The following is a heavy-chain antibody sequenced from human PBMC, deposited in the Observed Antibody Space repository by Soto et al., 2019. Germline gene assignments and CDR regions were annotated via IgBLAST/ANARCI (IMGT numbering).Heavy chain of an antibody. CDR2: ISSGRTYI. D-gene: IGHD3-22*01. J-gene: IGHJ4*02. Sequence: GGSLRLSCSASGFTFTSYNMNWVLQAPWKGLEWVSSISSGRTYIYYVDSVKGRFTISRENAKNSLYLQMNSLRVEETAVYYCARGYDSSAGDYWGKGILVTVS. CDR1: GFTFTSYN. V-gene: IGHV3-21*01. CDR3: ARGYDSSAGDY.